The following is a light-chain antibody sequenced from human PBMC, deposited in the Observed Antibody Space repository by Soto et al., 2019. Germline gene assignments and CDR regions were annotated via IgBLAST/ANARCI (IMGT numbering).Light chain of an antibody. CDR2: GNI. J-gene: IGLJ2*01. V-gene: IGLV1-40*01. CDR3: QSYDSSLSGSV. Sequence: QSVLTQPPSVSGAPGQRVTISCTGSSSNIGAGYDVHWYQQLPGTAPKLLIYGNINRPSGVPDRFSGSKSVTSASLAITGLQSEDAADYYCQSYDSSLSGSVFGGGTKLTVL. CDR1: SSNIGAGYD.